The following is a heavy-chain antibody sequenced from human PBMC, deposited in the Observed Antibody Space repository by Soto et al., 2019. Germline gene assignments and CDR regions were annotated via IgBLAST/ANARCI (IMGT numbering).Heavy chain of an antibody. D-gene: IGHD6-25*01. CDR1: GYVFIGHQ. J-gene: IGHJ5*02. CDR3: ASDFPHIAAVIYGVPDL. Sequence: QVQLVQSGAEVKKPGASVKVSCKASGYVFIGHQIHWVRQSPGQGLEWMGWINPNSDDTKVAQKFQGRVTMTRDTSISTADMELSRLTSDDTAVYYCASDFPHIAAVIYGVPDLWGQGTLVTVSS. CDR2: INPNSDDT. V-gene: IGHV1-2*02.